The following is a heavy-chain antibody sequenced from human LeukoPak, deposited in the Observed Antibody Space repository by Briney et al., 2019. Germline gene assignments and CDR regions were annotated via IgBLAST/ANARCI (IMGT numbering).Heavy chain of an antibody. CDR3: AKGSGVGGYRPFDY. CDR1: GFTFSSYA. CDR2: INNGGDDT. Sequence: GGSLRLSCTTSGFTFSSYAMHWVRQAPGRGPGWVSGINNGGDDTYYADSVKGRFTISRDNTKNTLYLQMSGLRPDDTAIFYCAKGSGVGGYRPFDYWGQGILVTVSS. J-gene: IGHJ4*02. D-gene: IGHD3-16*01. V-gene: IGHV3-23*01.